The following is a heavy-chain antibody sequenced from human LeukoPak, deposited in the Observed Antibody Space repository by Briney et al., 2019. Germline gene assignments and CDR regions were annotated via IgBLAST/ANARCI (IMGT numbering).Heavy chain of an antibody. Sequence: GASVKVSCKASGYTFTSYDINWVRQATGQGLEWMGWMNPNRGNTGYAQKFQGRVTMTRNTSISTAYMELSSLRSEDTAVYYCARGSRNRITIFGVVMSNYYYYMGVWGKGTTVTVSS. J-gene: IGHJ6*03. V-gene: IGHV1-8*01. CDR2: MNPNRGNT. CDR1: GYTFTSYD. CDR3: ARGSRNRITIFGVVMSNYYYYMGV. D-gene: IGHD3-3*01.